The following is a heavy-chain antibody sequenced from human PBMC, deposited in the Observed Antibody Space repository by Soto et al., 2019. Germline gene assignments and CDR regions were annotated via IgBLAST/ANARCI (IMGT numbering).Heavy chain of an antibody. CDR2: VSGGGGST. J-gene: IGHJ4*02. CDR1: GFTFRTYS. V-gene: IGHV3-23*01. Sequence: EVQLLESGGALVQPGGSLRLSCVASGFTFRTYSMSWVRQVPGKGLEWVSVVSGGGGSTYYAGSVRGRFTISRDNSKNTLYLQMNNLRDEDTAVYYCAKDLHCGGGTCQRSYFDHWGQGTPVTVSS. CDR3: AKDLHCGGGTCQRSYFDH. D-gene: IGHD2-15*01.